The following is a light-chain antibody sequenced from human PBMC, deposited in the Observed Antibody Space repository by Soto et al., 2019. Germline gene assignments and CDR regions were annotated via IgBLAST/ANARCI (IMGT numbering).Light chain of an antibody. V-gene: IGKV3-20*01. J-gene: IGKJ5*01. Sequence: IGFTQSPGTLSLSPLEVSTLSCRASQSVSSSYIAWYQQRPGQTPSLLIYGASTRATGIPDRFSGSGSGTHFTLTISRLEPGDFAVYYCQHFGGTTFTFGQGTRLEIK. CDR1: QSVSSSY. CDR3: QHFGGTTFT. CDR2: GAS.